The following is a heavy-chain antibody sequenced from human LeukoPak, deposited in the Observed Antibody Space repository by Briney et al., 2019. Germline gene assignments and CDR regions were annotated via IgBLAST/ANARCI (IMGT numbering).Heavy chain of an antibody. Sequence: GGPLRLSCAASGFSFSNYAMSWVRQAPGKGLEWVSAISGNGGSLYYADSMKGRFTISRDNSKSELYLQVNSLTAEDTAVYYCAKRDAYDSSGFSPLFDHWGQGTLVTVSS. CDR3: AKRDAYDSSGFSPLFDH. V-gene: IGHV3-23*01. CDR2: ISGNGGSL. J-gene: IGHJ4*02. D-gene: IGHD3-22*01. CDR1: GFSFSNYA.